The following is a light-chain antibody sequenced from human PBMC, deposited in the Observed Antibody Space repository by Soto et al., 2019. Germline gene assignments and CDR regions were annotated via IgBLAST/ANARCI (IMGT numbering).Light chain of an antibody. CDR3: QTWVTGIHI. CDR1: SGHSNYA. CDR2: LNSDGSY. Sequence: QLVLTQSPSASASLGASVKLTCTLSSGHSNYAIAWHQQQPEKGPRFLMKLNSDGSYSKGDGIPDRFSGSSSGAERYLTISTLQSEDEADYYCQTWVTGIHIFGGGTKVTVL. V-gene: IGLV4-69*01. J-gene: IGLJ2*01.